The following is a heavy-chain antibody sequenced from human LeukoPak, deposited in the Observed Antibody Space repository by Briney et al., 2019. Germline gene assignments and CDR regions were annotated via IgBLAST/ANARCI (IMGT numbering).Heavy chain of an antibody. J-gene: IGHJ4*02. CDR2: INPGDSDT. CDR3: AKYEGLCSGSRYYTSHFDY. D-gene: IGHD2-15*01. CDR1: GYSFTSYW. Sequence: KPGESLKISCKGSGYSFTSYWIGWGRQMPGKGLEWMGIINPGDSDTRYSPSFQGQVTFSVDKSISTAYLQWSSLKASDTAMYYRAKYEGLCSGSRYYTSHFDYWGQGTLLTVSS. V-gene: IGHV5-51*01.